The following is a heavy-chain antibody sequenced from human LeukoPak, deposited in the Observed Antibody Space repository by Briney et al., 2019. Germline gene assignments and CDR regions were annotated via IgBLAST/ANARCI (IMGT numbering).Heavy chain of an antibody. CDR3: IRLADPGY. D-gene: IGHD6-19*01. CDR2: IKSDGSTT. V-gene: IGHV3-74*01. CDR1: GFTFSNYW. J-gene: IGHJ4*02. Sequence: GGSLRLSCTASGFTFSNYWMHWVRQAPGKGLVWVSRIKSDGSTTTYADSVKGRFTISRDNAKSTLYLQMNSLRAEDTAVYYCIRLADPGYWGQGTLVTVSS.